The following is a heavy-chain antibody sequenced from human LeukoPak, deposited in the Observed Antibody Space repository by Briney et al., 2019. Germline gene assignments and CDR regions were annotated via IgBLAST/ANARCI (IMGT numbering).Heavy chain of an antibody. J-gene: IGHJ5*02. CDR2: INHSGST. Sequence: SETLSLTCAVYGGSFSGYYWSWIRQPPGKGLEWIGEINHSGSTNYNPSLKSRVTISVDTSKNQFPLKLSSVTAADTAVYYCAGNRLLWFGELLNWFDPWGQGTLVTVSS. V-gene: IGHV4-34*01. D-gene: IGHD3-10*01. CDR3: AGNRLLWFGELLNWFDP. CDR1: GGSFSGYY.